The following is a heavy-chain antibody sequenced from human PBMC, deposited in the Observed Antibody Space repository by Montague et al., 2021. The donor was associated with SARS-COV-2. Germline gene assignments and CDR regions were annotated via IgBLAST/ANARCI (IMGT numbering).Heavy chain of an antibody. CDR2: FYYTGNT. Sequence: SETLSLTCTVSRGSISGRSNYWGWVRQTPGKGLEWIGSFYYTGNTYYNPSLKSRVTISVDTSKNQFSLGLRSVTAVDTSVYFCARHGGSSWLVSWGQGTLVIVSS. D-gene: IGHD2-15*01. CDR1: RGSISGRSNY. CDR3: ARHGGSSWLVS. V-gene: IGHV4-39*01. J-gene: IGHJ5*01.